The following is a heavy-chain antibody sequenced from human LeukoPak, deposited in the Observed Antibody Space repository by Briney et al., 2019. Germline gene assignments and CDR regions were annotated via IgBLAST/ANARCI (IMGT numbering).Heavy chain of an antibody. V-gene: IGHV3-74*01. D-gene: IGHD6-13*01. CDR1: GFTFSSYR. CDR3: ARVGAAAATDY. Sequence: SGGSLRLSCAASGFTFSSYRMHWVRHAPGKGLVWVSRINSDGSSTSYADSVKGRFTISRDNAKNTLYLQMNSLRAEDTAVYYCARVGAAAATDYWGQGTLVTVSS. CDR2: INSDGSST. J-gene: IGHJ4*02.